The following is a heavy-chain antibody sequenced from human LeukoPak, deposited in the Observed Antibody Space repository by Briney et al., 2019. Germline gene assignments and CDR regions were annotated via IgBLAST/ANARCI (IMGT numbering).Heavy chain of an antibody. CDR3: AKSIAVAGKFVDY. J-gene: IGHJ4*02. CDR1: GYTFTGYY. D-gene: IGHD6-19*01. V-gene: IGHV1-2*06. CDR2: INPNSGGT. Sequence: ASAKVSCKASGYTFTGYYMHWVRQAPGQGLEWMGRINPNSGGTNYAQKFQGRVTMTRDTSISTAYMELSRLRSDDTAVYYCAKSIAVAGKFVDYWGQGTLVTVSS.